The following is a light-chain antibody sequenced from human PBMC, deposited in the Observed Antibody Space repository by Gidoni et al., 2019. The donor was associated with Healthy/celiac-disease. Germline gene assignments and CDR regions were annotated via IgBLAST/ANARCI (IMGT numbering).Light chain of an antibody. CDR3: QQYNNWPLT. Sequence: EIVMTQSPATLSVSPGERATLSCRDSQSVSSNLAWYQQNPGQAPSLLIYGASTRATGIPARFSVSGSGTEFTLTISSRQSEDFAVYYCQQYNNWPLTFXGXTKVEIK. CDR2: GAS. V-gene: IGKV3-15*01. J-gene: IGKJ4*01. CDR1: QSVSSN.